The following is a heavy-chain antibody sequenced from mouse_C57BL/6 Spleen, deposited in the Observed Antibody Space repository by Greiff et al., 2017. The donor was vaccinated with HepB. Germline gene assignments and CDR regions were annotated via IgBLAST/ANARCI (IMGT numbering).Heavy chain of an antibody. V-gene: IGHV1-72*01. CDR1: GYTFTSYW. J-gene: IGHJ2*01. CDR2: IDPNSGGT. D-gene: IGHD2-5*01. Sequence: QVQLKQPGAELVKPGASVKLSCKASGYTFTSYWMHWVKQRPGRGLEWIGRIDPNSGGTKYNEKFKSKATLTVDKPSSTAYMQLSSLTSEDSAVYYCARKGSNYLYFDYWGQGTTLTVSS. CDR3: ARKGSNYLYFDY.